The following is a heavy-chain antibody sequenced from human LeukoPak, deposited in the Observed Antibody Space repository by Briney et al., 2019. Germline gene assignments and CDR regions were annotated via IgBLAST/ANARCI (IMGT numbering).Heavy chain of an antibody. CDR2: ISSSGSTI. J-gene: IGHJ4*02. CDR3: ARDRNYYDSSGYESY. Sequence: PGGSLRLSCAASGFTFSSYEMNWVRQAPGKGLEWVSYISSSGSTIYYADSVKGRFTISRDNAKNSLYLQMNSLRAEDTAVYYCARDRNYYDSSGYESYWGQGTLVTVSS. CDR1: GFTFSSYE. V-gene: IGHV3-48*03. D-gene: IGHD3-22*01.